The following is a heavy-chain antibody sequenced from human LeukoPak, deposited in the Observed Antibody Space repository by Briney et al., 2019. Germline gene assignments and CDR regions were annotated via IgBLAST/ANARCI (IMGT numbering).Heavy chain of an antibody. J-gene: IGHJ4*02. D-gene: IGHD3-16*01. CDR3: ARGGTMITFGGVTFDY. CDR1: GGSISSGGYY. CDR2: IYYSGST. Sequence: KPSETLSLTCTVSGGSISSGGYYWSWIRQHPGKGLEWIGYIYYSGSTYYNPSLKSRVTISVDTSKNQFSLKLSSVTAADTAVYYCARGGTMITFGGVTFDYWGQGTLVTVSS. V-gene: IGHV4-31*03.